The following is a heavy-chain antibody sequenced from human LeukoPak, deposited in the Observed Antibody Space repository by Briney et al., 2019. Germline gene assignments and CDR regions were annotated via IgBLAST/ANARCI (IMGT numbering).Heavy chain of an antibody. CDR1: GYTLTELS. D-gene: IGHD2-21*02. Sequence: GASVTVSCKVSGYTLTELSMHWVRQAPGKGLEWMGGFDPEDGETIYAQKFQGRVTMTEDTSTDTAYMELSSLRSEDTAVYYCATNKGPCGGDCYYEFDYWGQGTLVTVSS. CDR3: ATNKGPCGGDCYYEFDY. J-gene: IGHJ4*02. V-gene: IGHV1-24*01. CDR2: FDPEDGET.